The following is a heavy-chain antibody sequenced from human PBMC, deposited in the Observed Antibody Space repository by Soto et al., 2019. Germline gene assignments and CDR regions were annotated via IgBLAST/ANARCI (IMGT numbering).Heavy chain of an antibody. D-gene: IGHD3-10*01. J-gene: IGHJ4*02. Sequence: GGSLRLSCAASGFSFSSYWMSWVRQAPGRGLEWVANINQDATRQSYVDSVEGRFSMSRDNAKKSLYLQMNSLRVEDTAIYYCAKVGLFDGNKPITFEFWGQGT. V-gene: IGHV3-7*03. CDR3: AKVGLFDGNKPITFEF. CDR1: GFSFSSYW. CDR2: INQDATRQ.